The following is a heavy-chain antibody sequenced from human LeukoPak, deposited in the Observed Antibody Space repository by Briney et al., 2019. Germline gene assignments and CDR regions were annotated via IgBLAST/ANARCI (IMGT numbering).Heavy chain of an antibody. CDR2: MNPNSGNT. J-gene: IGHJ4*02. V-gene: IGHV1-8*01. Sequence: ASVKVSCKASGYTFTSYDINWVRQATGQGLEWMGWMNPNSGNTGYAQKFLGRVTMTRNTSISTAYMELSSLRSEDTAVYYCARAATMFVATISNYWGQGTLVTVSS. D-gene: IGHD5-12*01. CDR1: GYTFTSYD. CDR3: ARAATMFVATISNY.